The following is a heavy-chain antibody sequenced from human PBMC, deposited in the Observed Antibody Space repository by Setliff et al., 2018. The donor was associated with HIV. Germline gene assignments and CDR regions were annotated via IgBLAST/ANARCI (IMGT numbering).Heavy chain of an antibody. V-gene: IGHV3-23*01. CDR3: AKVFLFGIDVFDI. CDR2: SGNGGII. D-gene: IGHD3-16*01. Sequence: PGGSLRLSCEASGFPFSAYAFSWVRQAPGKGLEWVSTSGNGGIIVYTDSVKGRLTISKDNSKNTLYLQMSSLRDEDTAVYYCAKVFLFGIDVFDIWGQGTMVTVSS. CDR1: GFPFSAYA. J-gene: IGHJ3*02.